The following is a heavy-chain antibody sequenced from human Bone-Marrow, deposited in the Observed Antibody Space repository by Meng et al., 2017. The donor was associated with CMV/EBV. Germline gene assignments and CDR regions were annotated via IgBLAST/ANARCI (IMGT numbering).Heavy chain of an antibody. CDR2: INHSGST. J-gene: IGHJ4*02. CDR3: ARDQDSYYDFWSGYYRSNNYFDY. V-gene: IGHV4-34*01. CDR1: GGSFSGYY. D-gene: IGHD3-3*01. Sequence: SETLSLTCAVYGGSFSGYYWSWIRQPPGKGLESIGEINHSGSTNYNPSLKSRVTISVDTSKNQFTQKLSSVTAADTAVYYCARDQDSYYDFWSGYYRSNNYFDYWGQGTLVTVSS.